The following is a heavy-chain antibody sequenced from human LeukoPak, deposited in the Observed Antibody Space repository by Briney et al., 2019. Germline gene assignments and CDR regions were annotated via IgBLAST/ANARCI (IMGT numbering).Heavy chain of an antibody. CDR1: GFTFSSSG. J-gene: IGHJ4*02. CDR2: MNQNRVRK. V-gene: IGHV3-7*01. D-gene: IGHD3-10*01. CDR3: TRDSQGSGTYSTDQ. Sequence: GGSLRLSCVASGFTFSSSGMSWVRQGPGKGPGWVANMNQNRVRKYYVDSVKGRFTISRDNAKNSLFLQMNGLRDEDTAVYYCTRDSQGSGTYSTDQGGQGPLVTVSS.